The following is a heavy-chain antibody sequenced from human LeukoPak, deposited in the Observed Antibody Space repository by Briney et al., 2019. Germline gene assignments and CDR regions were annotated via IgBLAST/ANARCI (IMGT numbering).Heavy chain of an antibody. CDR3: ARVNGSGSYRAFDY. CDR1: GGSISSGGYS. D-gene: IGHD3-10*01. V-gene: IGHV4-30-2*01. J-gene: IGHJ4*02. Sequence: SQTLSLTCAVSGGSISSGGYSWSWIRQPPGKGLEWIGYIYYSGSTYYNPSLKSRVTISVDRSKNQFSLKLSSVTAADTAVYYCARVNGSGSYRAFDYWGQGTLVTVSS. CDR2: IYYSGST.